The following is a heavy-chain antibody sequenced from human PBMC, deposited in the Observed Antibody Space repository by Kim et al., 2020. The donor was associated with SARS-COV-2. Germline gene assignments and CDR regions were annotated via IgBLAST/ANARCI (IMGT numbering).Heavy chain of an antibody. CDR2: ISGSGGST. CDR1: GFTFSSYA. J-gene: IGHJ4*02. Sequence: GGSLRLSCAASGFTFSSYAMSWVRQAPGKGLEWVSAISGSGGSTYYADSVKGRFTISRDNSKNTLYLQMNSLRAEDTAVYYCAKMGGAVAGTPRGTLDYWGQGTLVTVSS. CDR3: AKMGGAVAGTPRGTLDY. V-gene: IGHV3-23*01. D-gene: IGHD6-19*01.